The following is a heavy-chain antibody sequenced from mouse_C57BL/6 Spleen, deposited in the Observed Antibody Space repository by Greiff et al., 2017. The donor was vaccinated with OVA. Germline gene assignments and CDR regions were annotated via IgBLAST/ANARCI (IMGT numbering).Heavy chain of an antibody. D-gene: IGHD4-1*01. CDR1: GFSFNTYA. CDR3: VRERVNWDGFYFDY. CDR2: IRSKSNNYAT. Sequence: EVKLVESGGGLVQPKGSLKLSCAASGFSFNTYAMNWVRQAPGKGLEWVARIRSKSNNYATYYADSVKDRFTISRDDSESMLYLQMNNLKTEDTAMYYCVRERVNWDGFYFDYWGQGTTLTVSS. V-gene: IGHV10-1*01. J-gene: IGHJ2*01.